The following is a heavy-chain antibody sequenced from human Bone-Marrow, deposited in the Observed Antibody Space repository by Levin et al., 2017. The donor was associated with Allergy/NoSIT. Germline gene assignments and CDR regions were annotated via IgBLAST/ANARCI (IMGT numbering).Heavy chain of an antibody. CDR2: ISYDGSNT. Sequence: QPGGSLRLSCTASGFTFSRYDIHWVRQAPGKGLEWVAVISYDGSNTYYADSVKGRFTISRDNSNDTLFLLMGSLRVEDTAAYYCARDGREPTSIPYYCMDVWGKGTTVTVSS. D-gene: IGHD2-2*02. CDR1: GFTFSRYD. CDR3: ARDGREPTSIPYYCMDV. J-gene: IGHJ6*03. V-gene: IGHV3-30*03.